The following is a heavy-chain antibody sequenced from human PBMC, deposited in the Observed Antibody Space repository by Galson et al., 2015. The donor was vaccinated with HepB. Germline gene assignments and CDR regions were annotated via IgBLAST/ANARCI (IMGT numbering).Heavy chain of an antibody. CDR1: GDSVSSNSAT. CDR3: ARHWSVLANALDY. J-gene: IGHJ4*02. Sequence: CAISGDSVSSNSATWNWIRQSPSRGLEWLGRTYYRSKWYYDYAVSVKSRITINPDTSKNQFSLQLNSVTPEDTAVYYCARHWSVLANALDYWGQGTLVTVSS. V-gene: IGHV6-1*01. D-gene: IGHD3-3*01. CDR2: TYYRSKWYY.